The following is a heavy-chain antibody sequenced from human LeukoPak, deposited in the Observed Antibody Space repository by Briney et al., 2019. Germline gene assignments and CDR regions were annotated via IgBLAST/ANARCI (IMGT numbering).Heavy chain of an antibody. CDR3: ARGPPRTGRERYFDY. J-gene: IGHJ4*02. V-gene: IGHV4-59*01. CDR1: GGSISDYY. D-gene: IGHD1-1*01. Sequence: KASETLSLTCTVSGGSISDYYWNWIRQPPGKGLEWIGYIYYSGTTNYNPSLNSRVTISLDSSKNQFSLKLSSVTAADTAVYYCARGPPRTGRERYFDYWGQGTLVSVSS. CDR2: IYYSGTT.